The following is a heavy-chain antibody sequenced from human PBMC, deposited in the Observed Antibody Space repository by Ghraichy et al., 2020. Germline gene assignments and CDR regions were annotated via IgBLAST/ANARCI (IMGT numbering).Heavy chain of an antibody. J-gene: IGHJ4*02. V-gene: IGHV4-31*03. CDR3: ASGQYYDISTGQRRFDS. D-gene: IGHD3-9*01. CDR2: IYYSGRT. Sequence: SETLSLTCTVSGDSISSGGYYLSWIRQNAGKGLEWIGYIYYSGRTYYNPSLKSRVNISIDTSKKQVSLKVTAVTAADTAVYFCASGQYYDISTGQRRFDSWGQGILVTVS. CDR1: GDSISSGGYY.